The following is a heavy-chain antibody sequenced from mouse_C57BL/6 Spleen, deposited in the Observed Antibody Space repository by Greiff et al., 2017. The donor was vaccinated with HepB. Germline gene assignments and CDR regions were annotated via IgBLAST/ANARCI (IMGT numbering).Heavy chain of an antibody. Sequence: EVQLQQSGAELVRPGASVKLSCTASGFNIKDYYMHWVKQRPEQGLEWIGRIDPEDGDTEYAPKFQGKATMTADTSSNTAYLQLSSLTSEDNAVDYCTTREGFYYGSAGDFDVWGTGTTVTVSS. D-gene: IGHD1-1*01. CDR1: GFNIKDYY. V-gene: IGHV14-1*01. CDR3: TTREGFYYGSAGDFDV. CDR2: IDPEDGDT. J-gene: IGHJ1*03.